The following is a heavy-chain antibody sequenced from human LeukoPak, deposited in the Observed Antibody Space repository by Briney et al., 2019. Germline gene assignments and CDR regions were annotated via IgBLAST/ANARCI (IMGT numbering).Heavy chain of an antibody. CDR2: IYTSGST. V-gene: IGHV4-4*07. D-gene: IGHD4-17*01. CDR3: ARDLRSTVTTSYFDY. Sequence: SETLSLTCTVSGGSISSYYWSWIRQPAGKGLEWIGRIYTSGSTNYNPSLKSRVTMSVDTSKNQFSLKLSSVTAADTAVYYCARDLRSTVTTSYFDYWGQGTLVTVSS. CDR1: GGSISSYY. J-gene: IGHJ4*02.